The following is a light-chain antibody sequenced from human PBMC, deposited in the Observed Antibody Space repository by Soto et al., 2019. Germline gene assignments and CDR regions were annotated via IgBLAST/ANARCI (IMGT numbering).Light chain of an antibody. CDR1: QSINNY. Sequence: DIQMTQSPSSLSASVGDSVTITCRASQSINNYLSWYQQKPGKAPKLLINAASTLQGGVPSRFSGSGSGTEFTLAISSLQPEDSATYYCQQSFSTPQTFGGGTRVDSK. CDR3: QQSFSTPQT. J-gene: IGKJ4*01. CDR2: AAS. V-gene: IGKV1-39*01.